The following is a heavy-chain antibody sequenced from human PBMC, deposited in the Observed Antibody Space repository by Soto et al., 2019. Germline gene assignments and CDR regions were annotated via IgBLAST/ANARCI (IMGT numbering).Heavy chain of an antibody. CDR2: IYYTGTT. CDR3: ARQKYGSGITYFDY. Sequence: PSGTLALTCTVSGGSISGDYWSWIGQSPGKGLEWIGYIYYTGTTKYNPSLKSRLTISVDTSKNQFSLKLNSVTAADTAVYYCARQKYGSGITYFDYYGQETL. D-gene: IGHD3-10*01. J-gene: IGHJ4*02. CDR1: GGSISGDY. V-gene: IGHV4-59*08.